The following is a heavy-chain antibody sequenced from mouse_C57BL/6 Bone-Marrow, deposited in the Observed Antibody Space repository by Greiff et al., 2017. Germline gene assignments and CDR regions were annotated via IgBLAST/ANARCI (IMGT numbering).Heavy chain of an antibody. Sequence: VQLQQPGAELVRPGSSVKLSCKASGSTFTSYWMDWVKQRPGQGLEWIGNIYPSDSETHYNQKFKDKAILTVDKSSSTAYMLLSSLTSEDSAVYYCARNSYFGYWGQGTALTVSS. CDR1: GSTFTSYW. CDR2: IYPSDSET. CDR3: ARNSYFGY. J-gene: IGHJ2*01. V-gene: IGHV1-61*01.